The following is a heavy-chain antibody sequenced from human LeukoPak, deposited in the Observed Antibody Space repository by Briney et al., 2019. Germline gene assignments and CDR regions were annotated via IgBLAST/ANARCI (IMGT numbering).Heavy chain of an antibody. CDR2: IWYDGSNK. CDR1: GFTFSSYG. D-gene: IGHD2/OR15-2a*01. V-gene: IGHV3-33*01. Sequence: GGSLRLSCAASGFTFSSYGMHWVRQAPGKGLEWVALIWYDGSNKYYADSVEGRLTISRDNSKNTLYLQMNSLRAEDTAVYYCAREGPRGNSQFDYWGQGTLVTVSS. CDR3: AREGPRGNSQFDY. J-gene: IGHJ4*02.